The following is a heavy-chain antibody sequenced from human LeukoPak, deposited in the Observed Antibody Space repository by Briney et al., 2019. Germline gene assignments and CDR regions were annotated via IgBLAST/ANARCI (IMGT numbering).Heavy chain of an antibody. CDR3: ARGPVYAY. J-gene: IGHJ4*02. CDR1: GFTFGSYG. V-gene: IGHV3-64*01. Sequence: GGSLRLSCVVSGFTFGSYGMHWVRQAPGKGLEYVSAISSNGGSTYYANSVKGRFTISRDNSKNTSYLQMGSLRAEDTAVYYCARGPVYAYWGQGTLVTVSS. D-gene: IGHD3-16*01. CDR2: ISSNGGST.